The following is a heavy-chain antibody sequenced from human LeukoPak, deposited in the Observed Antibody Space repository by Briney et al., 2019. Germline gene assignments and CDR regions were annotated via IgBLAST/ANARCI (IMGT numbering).Heavy chain of an antibody. CDR2: IWYDGSNK. CDR3: AREYEQLVSYYFDY. D-gene: IGHD6-13*01. CDR1: GLTFSSYG. V-gene: IGHV3-33*01. Sequence: GRSLRLSCAASGLTFSSYGMHWVRQAPGKGLEWVAVIWYDGSNKYYADSVKGRFTISRDNSKNTLYLQMNSLRAEDTAVYYCAREYEQLVSYYFDYWGQGTLVTVSS. J-gene: IGHJ4*02.